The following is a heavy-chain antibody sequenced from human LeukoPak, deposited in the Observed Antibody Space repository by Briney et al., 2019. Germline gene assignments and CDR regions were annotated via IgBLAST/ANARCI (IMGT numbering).Heavy chain of an antibody. CDR2: ISAYNGNT. CDR1: GYTFTSYG. CDR3: ARGNELRWSRYYYYGMDV. Sequence: EASVKVSCKASGYTFTSYGISWVRQAPGQGLEWMGWISAYNGNTNYAQKLQGRVTMTTDTSTSTAYMELRSLRSDDTAVYYCARGNELRWSRYYYYGMDVWGQGATVTVSS. J-gene: IGHJ6*02. D-gene: IGHD4-23*01. V-gene: IGHV1-18*01.